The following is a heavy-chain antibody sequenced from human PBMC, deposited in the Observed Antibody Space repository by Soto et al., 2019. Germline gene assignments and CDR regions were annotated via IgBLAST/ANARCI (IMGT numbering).Heavy chain of an antibody. J-gene: IGHJ6*03. CDR2: IKSKTDGGTT. CDR1: GFTFSNAW. CDR3: TTDSPLEVPDPNYYYYYMVV. Sequence: EVQLVESGGGLVKPGGSLRLSCAASGFTFSNAWMSWVRQAPGKGLEWVGRIKSKTDGGTTDYAAPVKGRFTISRDDSKNTLYLQMNSLKSDDAAVYYCTTDSPLEVPDPNYYYYYMVVWGKGTTVTVSS. V-gene: IGHV3-15*01.